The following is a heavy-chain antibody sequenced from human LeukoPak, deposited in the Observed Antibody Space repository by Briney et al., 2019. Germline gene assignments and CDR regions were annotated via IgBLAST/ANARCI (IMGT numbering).Heavy chain of an antibody. CDR3: ARDGSTMVRGVSPHYYYYYMDV. CDR2: FYHSGIT. J-gene: IGHJ6*03. Sequence: SETVSLTCTVSGYSISSGYFWGWIRQPPGKGLEWIGSFYHSGITYYNPSLKSRVTISVEMSKNQFSLKLSSVTAADTALYYCARDGSTMVRGVSPHYYYYYMDVWGKGTTVTISS. D-gene: IGHD3-10*01. V-gene: IGHV4-38-2*02. CDR1: GYSISSGYF.